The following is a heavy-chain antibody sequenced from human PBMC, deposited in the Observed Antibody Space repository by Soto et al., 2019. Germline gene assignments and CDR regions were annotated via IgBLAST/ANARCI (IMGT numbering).Heavy chain of an antibody. V-gene: IGHV3-23*01. J-gene: IGHJ6*02. CDR1: GFNFRSYA. CDR3: AKGTIFGVISSGMNV. Sequence: GGSLRLSCKASGFNFRSYAMSWVRQAPGKGLEWVSIISSNGESTYHTDATYYADSVKGRFTISRDNSKNTLYLQMNSLRAEDTAVYYCAKGTIFGVISSGMNVWGQGTTVTVSS. CDR2: ISSNGEST. D-gene: IGHD3-3*01.